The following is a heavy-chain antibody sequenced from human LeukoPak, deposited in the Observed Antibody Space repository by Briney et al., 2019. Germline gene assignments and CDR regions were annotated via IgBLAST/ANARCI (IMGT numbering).Heavy chain of an antibody. V-gene: IGHV4-31*03. J-gene: IGHJ4*02. Sequence: SQTLSLTCTVSGGSISSGGYYWSWIRQHPGKGLEWIGYIYYSGSTYYNPSLKSRVTISVDTSKNQFSLKLSSVTAADTAVYYCARVVTAAGRGRRIDYWGQGTLVTVSS. CDR2: IYYSGST. CDR3: ARVVTAAGRGRRIDY. D-gene: IGHD6-13*01. CDR1: GGSISSGGYY.